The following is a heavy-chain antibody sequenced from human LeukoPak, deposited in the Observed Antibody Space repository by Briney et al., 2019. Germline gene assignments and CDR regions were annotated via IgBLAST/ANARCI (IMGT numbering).Heavy chain of an antibody. CDR2: VYYRGST. D-gene: IGHD2-15*01. J-gene: IGHJ2*01. CDR3: ARVPPMLLATSWYFDL. CDR1: GGSAFSSSYY. Sequence: PSETLSLTCTVSGGSAFSSSYYWGWIRQSPGKGLEWIGSVYYRGSTYYNPSLRSRVTFSVDTSKNQFSPKMNSVTAADTAVYYCARVPPMLLATSWYFDLWGRGTLVTVSS. V-gene: IGHV4-39*07.